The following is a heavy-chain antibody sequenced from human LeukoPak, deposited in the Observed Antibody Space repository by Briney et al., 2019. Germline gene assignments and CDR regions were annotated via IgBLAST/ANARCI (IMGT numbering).Heavy chain of an antibody. J-gene: IGHJ3*02. V-gene: IGHV4-61*02. CDR2: IYTSGST. D-gene: IGHD3-16*01. Sequence: SETLSLTCTVSGGSISSGSYYWSWIRQPAGKGLEWIGRIYTSGSTNYNPSLKSRVTISVDTSKNQFSLKLSSVTAADTAVYYCARGGGGRRDDAFDIWGQGTMVTVSS. CDR3: ARGGGGRRDDAFDI. CDR1: GGSISSGSYY.